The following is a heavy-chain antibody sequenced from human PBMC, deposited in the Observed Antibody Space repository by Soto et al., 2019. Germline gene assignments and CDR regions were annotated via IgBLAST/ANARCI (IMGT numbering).Heavy chain of an antibody. V-gene: IGHV3-30-3*01. CDR1: GFTFSSYA. J-gene: IGHJ6*02. CDR2: ISYDGSNK. D-gene: IGHD3-10*01. CDR3: AREYYGSGSYEMNYYYYYGMDV. Sequence: GSLRLSCAASGFTFSSYAMHWVRQAPGKELEWVAVISYDGSNKYYADSVKGRFTISRDNSKNTLYLQMNSLRAEDTAVYYCAREYYGSGSYEMNYYYYYGMDVWGQGTTVTVSS.